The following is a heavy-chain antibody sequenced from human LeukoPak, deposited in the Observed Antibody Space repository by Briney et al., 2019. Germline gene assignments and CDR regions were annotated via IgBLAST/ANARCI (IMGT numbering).Heavy chain of an antibody. CDR2: IIPIFGTA. J-gene: IGHJ4*02. CDR1: GGTFSSYA. Sequence: SVKVSCKASGGTFSSYAISWVRQAPGQGLEWMGGIIPIFGTANYAQKFQVRVTITTDESTSTAYMELSSLRSEDTAVYYCARVTAFPRGYFDYWGQGTLVTVSS. CDR3: ARVTAFPRGYFDY. D-gene: IGHD2-21*02. V-gene: IGHV1-69*05.